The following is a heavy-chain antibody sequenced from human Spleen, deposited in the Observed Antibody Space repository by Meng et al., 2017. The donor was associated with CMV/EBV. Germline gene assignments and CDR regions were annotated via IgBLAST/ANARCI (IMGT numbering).Heavy chain of an antibody. J-gene: IGHJ4*02. Sequence: QVQLTQWGAGLLKPSGTLSLTCAVYGGSFSGYYWSWIRQPPGKGLEWIGEINHSGSTNYNPSLKSRATISVDTSKNQFSLKLSSVTAADTAVYYCARGRQQLGRYFDYWGQGTLVTVSS. CDR2: INHSGST. D-gene: IGHD6-13*01. CDR1: GGSFSGYY. V-gene: IGHV4-34*01. CDR3: ARGRQQLGRYFDY.